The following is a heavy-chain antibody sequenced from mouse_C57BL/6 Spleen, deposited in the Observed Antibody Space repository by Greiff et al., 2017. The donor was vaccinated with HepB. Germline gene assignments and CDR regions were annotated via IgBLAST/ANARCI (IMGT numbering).Heavy chain of an antibody. CDR2: IDPENGDT. CDR3: TRGTTASRYFDV. J-gene: IGHJ1*03. Sequence: EVQLQQSGAELVRPGASVKLSCTASGFNIKDDYMHWVKQRPEQGLEWIGWIDPENGDTEYASKFQGKATITADTSSNTAYLQLSSLTSEDTAVYYWTRGTTASRYFDVWGTGTTVTVSS. V-gene: IGHV14-4*01. CDR1: GFNIKDDY. D-gene: IGHD1-2*01.